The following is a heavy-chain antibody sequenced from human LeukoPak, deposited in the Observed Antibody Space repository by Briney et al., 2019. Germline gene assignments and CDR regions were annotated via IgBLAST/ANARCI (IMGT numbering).Heavy chain of an antibody. CDR2: IYSSGST. D-gene: IGHD4-17*01. V-gene: IGHV4-59*08. CDR3: ARAPAPHSSGDYPLDY. CDR1: GGSFAGFY. J-gene: IGHJ4*02. Sequence: SDTLSLTCTVSGGSFAGFYWSWIRQPPGKGLEWVGHIYSSGSTTYNPFLKSRVTISLDMSKNQFSLNLTSVTAADTAMYYCARAPAPHSSGDYPLDYWGQGTLVTVSS.